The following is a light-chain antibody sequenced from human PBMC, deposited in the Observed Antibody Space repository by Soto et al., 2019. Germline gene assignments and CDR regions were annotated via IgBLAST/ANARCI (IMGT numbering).Light chain of an antibody. CDR1: SEHSTYA. V-gene: IGLV4-69*01. CDR3: QTWGAGSVV. CDR2: IYSDGSH. Sequence: QLVLTQSPSASASLGASVKITCTLNSEHSTYAIAWHRQQPEKGTRYLMRIYSDGSHVRGDGIPDRFSGSSSGAERHLTIASLQSDDEAEYYCQTWGAGSVVFGGGTKLTVL. J-gene: IGLJ2*01.